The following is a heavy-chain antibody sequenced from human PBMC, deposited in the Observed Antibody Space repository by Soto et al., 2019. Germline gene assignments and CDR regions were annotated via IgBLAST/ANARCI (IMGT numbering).Heavy chain of an antibody. J-gene: IGHJ5*02. Sequence: QVQLQESGPGLVKPSETLSLTCTVSGGSLSSYYWTWIRQSPGKGLEWIGYVYFSGNTTYNHSLKIRVTISIVTSKNQFSLRLASVTAADTAFYYCGSVRPTGYVLSWGQGTLVTVSS. CDR2: VYFSGNT. CDR1: GGSLSSYY. D-gene: IGHD5-12*01. CDR3: GSVRPTGYVLS. V-gene: IGHV4-59*01.